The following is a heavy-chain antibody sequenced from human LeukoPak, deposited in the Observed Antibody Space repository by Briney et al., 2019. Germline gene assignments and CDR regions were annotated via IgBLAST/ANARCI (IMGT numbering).Heavy chain of an antibody. CDR1: GYTFADYY. V-gene: IGHV1-2*02. D-gene: IGHD6-13*01. CDR3: ARDNGAAAAGQSGDYNWFDP. J-gene: IGHJ5*02. CDR2: INPDNGGT. Sequence: GASVKVSCKASGYTFADYYMNWVRQAPGQGLEWMGWINPDNGGTNYAQKFQGRVTMTRDTSISTAYMELSRLRSDDTAVYYCARDNGAAAAGQSGDYNWFDPWGQGTLVTVSS.